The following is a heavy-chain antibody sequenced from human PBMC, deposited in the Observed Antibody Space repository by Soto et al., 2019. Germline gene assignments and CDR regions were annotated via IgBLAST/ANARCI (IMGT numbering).Heavy chain of an antibody. V-gene: IGHV4-31*03. J-gene: IGHJ6*02. CDR1: GGSISSGGYY. D-gene: IGHD2-2*01. CDR3: AGDQYRLPIDYGMDV. CDR2: IYYSGST. Sequence: QVQLQESGPGLVKPSQTLSLTCTVSGGSISSGGYYWSWIRQHPGKGLEWIGYIYYSGSTYYNPSLKSRFTISVDTSKNQFSLKLSSVTAAATAVYYCAGDQYRLPIDYGMDVWGQGPTVTVSS.